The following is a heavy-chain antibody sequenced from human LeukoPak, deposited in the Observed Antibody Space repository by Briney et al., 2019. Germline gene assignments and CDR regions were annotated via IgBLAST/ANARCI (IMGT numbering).Heavy chain of an antibody. J-gene: IGHJ3*02. CDR3: AREKGGEVHDDAFDI. CDR2: INPNCRGT. V-gene: IGHV1-2*06. D-gene: IGHD3-16*01. Sequence: ASLKVSCEASGYLFTGYHTHWLRQAPAPGLEWMGRINPNCRGTNYAQKFQGRVTMTRDTSITTAYMELSRLRTDDTAVYYCAREKGGEVHDDAFDIWGQGTMVTVSS. CDR1: GYLFTGYH.